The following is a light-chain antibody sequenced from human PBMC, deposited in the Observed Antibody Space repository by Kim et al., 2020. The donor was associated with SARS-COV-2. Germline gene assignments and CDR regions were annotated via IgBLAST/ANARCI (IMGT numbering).Light chain of an antibody. J-gene: IGLJ1*01. CDR1: SGDVGGYNF. CDR3: SSYTGSSTLV. Sequence: GQSITISCAGTSGDVGGYNFVSWYQQHPGKATKLMIYDVSNRPSGISNRFSGSKSGNTASLTISGLQAEDEADYYCSSYTGSSTLVFGTGTKVTVL. CDR2: DVS. V-gene: IGLV2-14*03.